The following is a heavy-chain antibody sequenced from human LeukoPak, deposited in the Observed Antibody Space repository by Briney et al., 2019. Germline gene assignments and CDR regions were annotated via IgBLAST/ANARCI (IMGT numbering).Heavy chain of an antibody. CDR3: ARDLPRSIIVGAIHY. V-gene: IGHV3-53*01. D-gene: IGHD1-26*01. Sequence: GGSLRLSCAASGFTVSSNYMSWVRQAPGKGLEWVSVIYSGGSTYYADSVKGRFTISRDNAKNSLYLQMNSLRAEDTAVYYCARDLPRSIIVGAIHYWGQGTLVTVSS. J-gene: IGHJ4*02. CDR1: GFTVSSNY. CDR2: IYSGGST.